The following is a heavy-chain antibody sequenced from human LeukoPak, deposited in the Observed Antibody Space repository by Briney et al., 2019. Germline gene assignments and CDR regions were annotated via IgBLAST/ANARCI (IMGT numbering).Heavy chain of an antibody. CDR3: AADSGSYYYYMDV. D-gene: IGHD1-26*01. CDR2: IVVGSGNT. J-gene: IGHJ6*03. V-gene: IGHV1-58*02. CDR1: GFTFTSSA. Sequence: ASVKVSYKASGFTFTSSAMQWVRQARGQRLEWIGWIVVGSGNTNYAQKFQERVTITRDMSTSTAYMELSSLRSEDTAVYYCAADSGSYYYYMDVWGKGTTVTVSS.